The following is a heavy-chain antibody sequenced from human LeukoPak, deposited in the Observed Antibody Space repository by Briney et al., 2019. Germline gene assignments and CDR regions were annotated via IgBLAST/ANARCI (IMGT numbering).Heavy chain of an antibody. Sequence: PGGSLRLSCAASGFTVSSNYMSWVRQAPGKGLEWVSVIYSSGSTYYADSVKGRFTLSRDNSKNTLYLQMNSLRAEDTAVYYCAKDLSSIAARPDYDYWGQGTLVTVSS. CDR1: GFTVSSNY. J-gene: IGHJ4*02. V-gene: IGHV3-66*01. CDR2: IYSSGST. D-gene: IGHD6-6*01. CDR3: AKDLSSIAARPDYDY.